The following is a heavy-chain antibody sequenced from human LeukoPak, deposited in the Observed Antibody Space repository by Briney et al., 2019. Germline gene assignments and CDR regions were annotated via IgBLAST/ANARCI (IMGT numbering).Heavy chain of an antibody. V-gene: IGHV1-18*04. D-gene: IGHD1-26*01. J-gene: IGHJ4*02. CDR3: ARDLGWEQTNFDY. CDR1: GYTFTGYY. CDR2: ISAYNGNT. Sequence: VASVTVSCKASGYTFTGYYMHWVRQAPGQGLEWMGWISAYNGNTNYAQKLQGRVTMTTDTSTSTAYMELRSLRSDDTAVYYCARDLGWEQTNFDYWGQGTLVTVSS.